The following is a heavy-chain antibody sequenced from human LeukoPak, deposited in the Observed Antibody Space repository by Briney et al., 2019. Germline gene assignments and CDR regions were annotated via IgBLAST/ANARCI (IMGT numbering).Heavy chain of an antibody. CDR1: GGSFSGYY. Sequence: SETLSLTCAVYGGSFSGYYWSWIRQPPGKGLEWIGEINHSGSTNYNPSLKSRVTISVDTSKNQFSLKLSSVTAADTAVYYCARDGSGSGRSYGMDVWGQGTTVTVSS. J-gene: IGHJ6*02. V-gene: IGHV4-34*01. CDR3: ARDGSGSGRSYGMDV. CDR2: INHSGST. D-gene: IGHD3-10*01.